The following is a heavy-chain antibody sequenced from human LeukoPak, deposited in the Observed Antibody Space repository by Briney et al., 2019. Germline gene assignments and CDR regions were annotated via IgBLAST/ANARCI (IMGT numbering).Heavy chain of an antibody. CDR1: GGSISSGSYY. CDR3: ARDGHCGGDCYSY. J-gene: IGHJ4*02. CDR2: IYTSGST. D-gene: IGHD2-21*01. Sequence: SQTLSLTCTVSGGSISSGSYYWSWIRQPAGKGLEWIGRIYTSGSTNYNPSLKSRVTISVDTSKNQFSLKLSSVTAADTAVSYCARDGHCGGDCYSYWGQGTLVTVSS. V-gene: IGHV4-61*02.